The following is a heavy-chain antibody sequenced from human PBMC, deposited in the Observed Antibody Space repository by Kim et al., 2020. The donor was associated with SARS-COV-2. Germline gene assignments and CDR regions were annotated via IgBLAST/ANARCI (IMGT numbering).Heavy chain of an antibody. Sequence: ASVKVSCEASGYTFSSYYMHWVRQAPGQGLEWMGMINPSTGTTVYAQNFQGRLTMTRDTSTSTVYMELSSLRFEDTAIYYCARRSGGGPFDYWGQGTLVSVSS. V-gene: IGHV1-46*01. CDR3: ARRSGGGPFDY. J-gene: IGHJ4*02. CDR2: INPSTGTT. CDR1: GYTFSSYY. D-gene: IGHD3-3*01.